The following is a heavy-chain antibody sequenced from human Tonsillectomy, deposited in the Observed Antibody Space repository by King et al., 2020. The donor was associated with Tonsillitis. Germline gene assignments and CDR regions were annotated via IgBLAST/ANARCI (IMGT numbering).Heavy chain of an antibody. D-gene: IGHD2-2*01. CDR1: GFTFSDHY. CDR2: ISSSGSYT. V-gene: IGHV3-11*05. J-gene: IGHJ6*04. Sequence: HVQLVESGGGLVKPGGSLRLSCEASGFTFSDHYMSWIRQAPGKGLEYISYISSSGSYTNYADSVKGRFTISRDNAKNSLYLQMNSLRAEDTAVYYCASCVVPPAIDSGSFDFWGKGTTVTVSS. CDR3: ASCVVPPAIDSGSFDF.